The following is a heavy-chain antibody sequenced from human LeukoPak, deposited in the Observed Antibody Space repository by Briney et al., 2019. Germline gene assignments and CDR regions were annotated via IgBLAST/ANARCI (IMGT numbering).Heavy chain of an antibody. CDR1: GGTFSSYA. D-gene: IGHD6-19*01. CDR3: ARGLTAVAGTLDY. J-gene: IGHJ4*02. V-gene: IGHV1-69*04. CDR2: IIPILGIA. Sequence: SVKVSCKASGGTFSSYAISWVRQAPGQGLEWMGRIIPILGIANYAQKFQGRVTITADKSTSTAYMELSSLRSEDTAVYYCARGLTAVAGTLDYWGQGTLVTVSS.